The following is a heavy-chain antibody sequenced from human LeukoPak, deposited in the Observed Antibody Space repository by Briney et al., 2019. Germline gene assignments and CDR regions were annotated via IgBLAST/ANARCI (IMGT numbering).Heavy chain of an antibody. CDR2: IYYSGST. CDR1: GGSISSHY. J-gene: IGHJ5*02. Sequence: SETLSLTCTVSGGSISSHYWSWIRQPPGKGLEWIGYIYYSGSTNYNPSLKSRVTISVDTSKNQFSLKLSSVTAADTAAYYCARDRGIASPWGQGTLVTVSS. D-gene: IGHD6-13*01. V-gene: IGHV4-59*11. CDR3: ARDRGIASP.